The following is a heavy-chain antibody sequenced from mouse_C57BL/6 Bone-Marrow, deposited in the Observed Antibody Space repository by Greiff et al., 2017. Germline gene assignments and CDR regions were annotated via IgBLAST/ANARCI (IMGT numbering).Heavy chain of an antibody. Sequence: EVQLVESGGGLVKPGGSLKLSCAASGFTFSSYAMSWVRQTPEKRLEWVATISDGGSYTYYPDNVKGRFTISRDNAKNNLYLQMSHLKSEDTAMYYCARDPSSYDSYWYFDVWGTGTTVTVSS. J-gene: IGHJ1*03. CDR3: ARDPSSYDSYWYFDV. D-gene: IGHD1-1*01. CDR1: GFTFSSYA. V-gene: IGHV5-4*01. CDR2: ISDGGSYT.